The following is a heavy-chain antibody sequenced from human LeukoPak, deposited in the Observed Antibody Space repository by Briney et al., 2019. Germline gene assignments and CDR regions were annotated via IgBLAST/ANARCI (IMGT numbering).Heavy chain of an antibody. Sequence: GGSLRLSCAASGFTFSSYGMHWVRQAPGKGLEWVSFIRYDGSNEYYADSVKGRFTVSRDNAKNSLYLQMNSLRAEDTAVYYCARESGITMLRGAHTPWGQGILVTVSS. CDR3: ARESGITMLRGAHTP. CDR2: IRYDGSNE. D-gene: IGHD3-10*01. V-gene: IGHV3-30*02. J-gene: IGHJ5*02. CDR1: GFTFSSYG.